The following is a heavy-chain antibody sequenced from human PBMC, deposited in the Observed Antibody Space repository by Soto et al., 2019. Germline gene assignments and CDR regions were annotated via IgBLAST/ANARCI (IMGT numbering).Heavy chain of an antibody. J-gene: IGHJ6*04. CDR2: ISAYNGNT. V-gene: IGHV1-18*04. CDR1: GYTFAIYY. D-gene: IGHD1-7*01. Sequence: ASVKVSCKASGYTFAIYYMQWVRQAPGQGLEWMGWISAYNGNTNYAQKLQGRVTMTTDTSTSTAYMELRSLRTDDTAVYYCARDGNYAYYGMDVWGKGTTVTVSS. CDR3: ARDGNYAYYGMDV.